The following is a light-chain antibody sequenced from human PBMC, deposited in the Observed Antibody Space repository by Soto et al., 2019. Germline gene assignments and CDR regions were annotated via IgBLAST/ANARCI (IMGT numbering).Light chain of an antibody. J-gene: IGKJ1*01. CDR3: QQYGSSPQGA. Sequence: EIVLTQSPGTLSLSPGERVILSCRASQSVSSSYLAWYQQKPGQAPRLLIYGASSRATGIPDRFSGSGSGTDFTLTISRLEPEDFAVYYCQQYGSSPQGAFGQGTKVEI. CDR1: QSVSSSY. V-gene: IGKV3-20*01. CDR2: GAS.